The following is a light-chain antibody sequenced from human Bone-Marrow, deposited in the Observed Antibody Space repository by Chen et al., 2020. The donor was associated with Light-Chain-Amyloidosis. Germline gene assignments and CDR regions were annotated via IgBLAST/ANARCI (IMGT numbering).Light chain of an antibody. J-gene: IGLJ3*02. CDR2: EDD. V-gene: IGLV6-57*01. CDR1: SGSIAPNY. Sequence: NFMLTQPHSVSESPGKTVIITCTRSSGSIAPNYVPWSQQRPGSSPTTVIYEDDQSTYGVPERSSGSIDRSSNSASLTSSGLKTEDEADYYCQSYQGSSQGVFGGGTKLTVL. CDR3: QSYQGSSQGV.